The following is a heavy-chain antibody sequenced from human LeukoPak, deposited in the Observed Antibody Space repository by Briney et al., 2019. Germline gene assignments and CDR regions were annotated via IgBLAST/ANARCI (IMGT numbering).Heavy chain of an antibody. J-gene: IGHJ4*02. Sequence: SETLSLTCTVSGGSISSYYWSWIRQPAGKGLEWIGRIYTRGSTNYNPSLKSRVTMSVDTSKNQFSLKLSFVTAADTAVYCCASRREYCSGGSCYLTERLFYYWGQGTLVTVSS. CDR1: GGSISSYY. CDR3: ASRREYCSGGSCYLTERLFYY. V-gene: IGHV4-4*07. D-gene: IGHD2-15*01. CDR2: IYTRGST.